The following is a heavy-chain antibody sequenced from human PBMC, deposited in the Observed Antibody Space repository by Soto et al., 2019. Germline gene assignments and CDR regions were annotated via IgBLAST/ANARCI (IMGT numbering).Heavy chain of an antibody. CDR3: AREDSSGWDPLYPLQDY. V-gene: IGHV3-66*01. Sequence: GGSLRLSCAASGFTVSSNYMSWVRQAPGKGLEWVSVIYSGGSTYYADSVKGRFTISRDNSKNTLYLQMNSLRAEDTAVYYCAREDSSGWDPLYPLQDYWGQGTLVTVSS. CDR2: IYSGGST. D-gene: IGHD6-19*01. J-gene: IGHJ4*02. CDR1: GFTVSSNY.